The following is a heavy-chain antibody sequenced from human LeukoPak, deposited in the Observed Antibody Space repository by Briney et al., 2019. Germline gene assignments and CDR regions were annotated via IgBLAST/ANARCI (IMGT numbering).Heavy chain of an antibody. CDR3: AKDVLRGSSWSPMAAEYFQH. J-gene: IGHJ1*01. Sequence: GGSLRLSCAASGFTFSSYGMHWVRQAPGKGLEWVAFIRYDGSNKYYADSVKGRFTISRDNSKNTLYLQMNSLRAEDTAVYYCAKDVLRGSSWSPMAAEYFQHWGQGTLVTVSS. CDR1: GFTFSSYG. D-gene: IGHD6-13*01. V-gene: IGHV3-30*02. CDR2: IRYDGSNK.